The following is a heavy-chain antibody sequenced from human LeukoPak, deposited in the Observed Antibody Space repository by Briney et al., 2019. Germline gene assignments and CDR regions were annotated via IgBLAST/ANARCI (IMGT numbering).Heavy chain of an antibody. CDR2: INHSGST. J-gene: IGHJ5*02. Sequence: SETLSLTCAVYGGSFSGYYRSWIRQPPGKGLEWIGEINHSGSTNYNPSLKSRVTISVDTSKNQFSLKLSSVTAADTAVYYCARGRIAAAGRGWFDPWGQGTLVTVSS. V-gene: IGHV4-34*01. D-gene: IGHD6-13*01. CDR1: GGSFSGYY. CDR3: ARGRIAAAGRGWFDP.